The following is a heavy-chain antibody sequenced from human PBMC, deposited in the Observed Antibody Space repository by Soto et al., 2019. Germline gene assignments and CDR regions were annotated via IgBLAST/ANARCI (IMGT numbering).Heavy chain of an antibody. D-gene: IGHD1-1*01. CDR2: ITPAGGST. Sequence: QVQLVQSGAEVKKPGASLKVSCKASGYTFTNYYIHWVRQAPAQGLEWMGMITPAGGSTTYAQNFQGRVTLNRDTSTSEVYMELRRLRSDDTATYYCAGEARVGTTAGLFAYWGQGTLVTVSS. CDR3: AGEARVGTTAGLFAY. CDR1: GYTFTNYY. V-gene: IGHV1-46*01. J-gene: IGHJ4*01.